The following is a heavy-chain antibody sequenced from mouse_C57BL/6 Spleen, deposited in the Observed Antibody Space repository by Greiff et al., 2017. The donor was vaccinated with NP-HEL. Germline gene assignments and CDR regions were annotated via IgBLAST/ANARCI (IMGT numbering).Heavy chain of an antibody. V-gene: IGHV1-26*01. CDR3: AKGLGLRRAWFAY. Sequence: EVQLQQSGPELVKPGASVKISCKASGYTFTDYYMNWVKQSHGKSLEWIGDINPNNGGTSYNQKFKGKATLTVDKSSSTAYMELRSLTSEDSAVYYCAKGLGLRRAWFAYWGQGTLVTVSA. D-gene: IGHD2-4*01. CDR1: GYTFTDYY. CDR2: INPNNGGT. J-gene: IGHJ3*01.